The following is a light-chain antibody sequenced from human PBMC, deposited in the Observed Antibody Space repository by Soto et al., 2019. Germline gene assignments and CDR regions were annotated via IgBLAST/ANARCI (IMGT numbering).Light chain of an antibody. V-gene: IGKV1-39*01. CDR1: QQFTSY. J-gene: IGKJ1*01. CDR3: EQSYGTPPT. Sequence: DIQMTQSPPSLSASVGDRVTINCRASQQFTSYVNWYQQKDGKAPKLLISDGSTLQTGVPPTFSGTGSGTDFTRTVNGLQPEDFATYYCEQSYGTPPTFRQGTTVEVK. CDR2: DGS.